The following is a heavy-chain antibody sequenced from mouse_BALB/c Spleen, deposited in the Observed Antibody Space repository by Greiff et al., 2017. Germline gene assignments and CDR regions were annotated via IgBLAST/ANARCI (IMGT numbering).Heavy chain of an antibody. D-gene: IGHD1-2*01. V-gene: IGHV5-6-5*01. CDR3: SRCNYGYYYAMDY. CDR2: ISSGGST. Sequence: EVKLVESGGGLVKPGGSLKLSCAASGFTFSSYAMSWVRQTPEKRLEWVASISSGGSTYYPDSVKGRFTISRDNARNILYLQMSSLRSEDTAMYYCSRCNYGYYYAMDYWGQGTSVTVAS. CDR1: GFTFSSYA. J-gene: IGHJ4*01.